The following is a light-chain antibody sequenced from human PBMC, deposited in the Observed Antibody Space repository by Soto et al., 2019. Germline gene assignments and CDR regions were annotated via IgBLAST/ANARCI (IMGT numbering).Light chain of an antibody. CDR3: QQLNSYVFA. CDR1: QDVSRY. Sequence: DIQLTQSPSFLSASVGDRVTITCRASQDVSRYLAWYQQKPGKAPNLLIYAASTLRSGVPSRFSGSGSETEFTLTLSSPQPEDFATYYCQQLNSYVFAFGPGTKVDIK. CDR2: AAS. V-gene: IGKV1-9*01. J-gene: IGKJ3*01.